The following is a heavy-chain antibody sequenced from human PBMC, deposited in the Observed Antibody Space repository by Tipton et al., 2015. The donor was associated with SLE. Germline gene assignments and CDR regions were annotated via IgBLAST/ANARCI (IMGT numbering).Heavy chain of an antibody. Sequence: SLRLSCTASGFTFTSSGMHWVRQAPGKGLEWVALIRKDGTNKYYADSVEGRFTISRDNSKNTLYLQMNSLRVEDTALYYCAKDGGDRYFHYWGQGPLVTVSS. D-gene: IGHD2-21*02. CDR2: IRKDGTNK. J-gene: IGHJ4*02. CDR1: GFTFTSSG. CDR3: AKDGGDRYFHY. V-gene: IGHV3-30*02.